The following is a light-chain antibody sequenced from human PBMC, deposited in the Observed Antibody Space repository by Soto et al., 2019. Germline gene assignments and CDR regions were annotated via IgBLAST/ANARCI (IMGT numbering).Light chain of an antibody. CDR2: HAS. CDR1: QSVSDK. V-gene: IGKV3-15*01. Sequence: EIGMKQSPATVSVSPKERATLSCRASQSVSDKLAWYQQKPGQAPRLLIYHASARATGIPARFSGSGSGTEFTLTISGLQSEDFAVYYCQQYNNWPPWTFGQGTKVDIK. J-gene: IGKJ1*01. CDR3: QQYNNWPPWT.